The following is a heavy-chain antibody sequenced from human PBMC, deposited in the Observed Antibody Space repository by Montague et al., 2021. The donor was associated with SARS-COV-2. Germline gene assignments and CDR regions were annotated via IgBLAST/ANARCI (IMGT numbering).Heavy chain of an antibody. CDR3: ARDGFYYDRSGPSNFDY. V-gene: IGHV4-39*07. D-gene: IGHD3-22*01. CDR2: IYYSGST. Sequence: SENLSLTCTVSVGSISSNNCYWGWIRQPPGKALEWIGSIYYSGSTYYNPSLKSRVTMSVDTSENQFSLKLSSVTAADTAVYYCARDGFYYDRSGPSNFDYWGQGTLVTVSS. CDR1: VGSISSNNCY. J-gene: IGHJ4*02.